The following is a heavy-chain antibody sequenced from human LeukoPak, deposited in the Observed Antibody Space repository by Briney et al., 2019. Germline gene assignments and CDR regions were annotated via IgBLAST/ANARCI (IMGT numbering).Heavy chain of an antibody. V-gene: IGHV1-18*01. CDR2: ISAYNGNT. D-gene: IGHD1-7*01. CDR3: ARDSITGTNWFDP. Sequence: ASVKVSCKASGYSFTSYGISWVRQAPGQGLEWMGWISAYNGNTNYAQKVQGRVTMTTDTSTSTAYMELRSLRSDDTAVYYCARDSITGTNWFDPWGQRTLVTVSS. CDR1: GYSFTSYG. J-gene: IGHJ5*02.